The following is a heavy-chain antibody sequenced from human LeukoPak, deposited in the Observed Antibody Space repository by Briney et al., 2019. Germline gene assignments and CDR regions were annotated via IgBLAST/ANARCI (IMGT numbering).Heavy chain of an antibody. V-gene: IGHV7-4-1*02. Sequence: GASVKVSCKASGYTFTSYAMNWVRQAPGQGLEWMGWINTNTGNPTYAQAFTGRFVFSLDTSVSTAYLQISSLKAEDTAVYFCARRGCTSCYGNWFDPWGQGTLVTVSP. CDR1: GYTFTSYA. CDR3: ARRGCTSCYGNWFDP. D-gene: IGHD2-2*01. J-gene: IGHJ5*02. CDR2: INTNTGNP.